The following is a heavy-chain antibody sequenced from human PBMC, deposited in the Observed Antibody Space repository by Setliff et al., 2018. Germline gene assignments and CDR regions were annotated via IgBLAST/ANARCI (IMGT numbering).Heavy chain of an antibody. D-gene: IGHD6-13*01. CDR3: ARAGSAPARRKGVFEY. J-gene: IGHJ4*02. CDR1: GYTFTDFY. CDR2: INPYTGDT. Sequence: ASVKVSCKTSGYTFTDFYIQWVRQAPGQGLEWMGWINPYTGDTDYAPKFQGRVTVTRDTSISTAYMELSRLRSDDTAVYYCARAGSAPARRKGVFEYWGQGTLVTVSS. V-gene: IGHV1-2*02.